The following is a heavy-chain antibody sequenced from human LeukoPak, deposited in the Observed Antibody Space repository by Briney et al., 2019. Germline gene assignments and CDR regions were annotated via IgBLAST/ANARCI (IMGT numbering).Heavy chain of an antibody. D-gene: IGHD3-16*01. CDR3: ARGTAYTEHSFFDY. CDR2: INPNSGDT. CDR1: GYTFTGYY. V-gene: IGHV1-2*02. J-gene: IGHJ4*02. Sequence: ASVKVSFKASGYTFTGYYMHWVRQAPGQGPEWMGWINPNSGDTNYAQEFQGRVTMTWDTSISTAYMGLSRLKSDDTATYYCARGTAYTEHSFFDYWGQGTLVTVSS.